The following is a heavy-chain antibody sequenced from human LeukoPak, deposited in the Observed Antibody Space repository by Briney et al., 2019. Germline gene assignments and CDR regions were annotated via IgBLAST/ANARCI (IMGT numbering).Heavy chain of an antibody. CDR2: ISGYNGNT. CDR3: ARDHRIAAGATSFDY. V-gene: IGHV1-18*01. D-gene: IGHD6-13*01. Sequence: ASVKVSCKVSGYTLTIYGISWVRQAPGQRLEWMGWISGYNGNTNYAQKLQGRVTMTTDTSTSTAYMELRSLRSDDTAVYYCARDHRIAAGATSFDYWGQGTLVTVSS. J-gene: IGHJ4*02. CDR1: GYTLTIYG.